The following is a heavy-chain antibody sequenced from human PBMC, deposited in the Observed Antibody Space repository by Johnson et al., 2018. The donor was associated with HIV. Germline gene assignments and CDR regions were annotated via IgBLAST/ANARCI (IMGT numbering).Heavy chain of an antibody. J-gene: IGHJ3*02. V-gene: IGHV3-30*01. CDR1: GFTFSTYA. CDR2: ISYDGSNK. D-gene: IGHD5-12*01. CDR3: AHIVATPGGAFDI. Sequence: QVQLVESGGGVVQAGRSLRLSCAASGFTFSTYAMNWVRQGPGKGLEWVAVISYDGSNKYYADSVKGRFTISRDNSKNTLNLQMNSLRAEDTAVYYCAHIVATPGGAFDIWAKGQWSPSLQ.